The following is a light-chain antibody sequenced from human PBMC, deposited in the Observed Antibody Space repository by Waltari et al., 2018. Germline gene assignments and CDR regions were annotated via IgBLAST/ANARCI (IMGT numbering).Light chain of an antibody. Sequence: EIVVTQSPGTLSLSPGERATLSCRASQRVNSAHSAWYQQKPGQAPRLLIYRTSNRAPGIPERFSGSGSGTDFTLTISRLEPEDFAVYYCQQYTLSPEWTFGQGTKVEIK. V-gene: IGKV3-20*01. CDR1: QRVNSAH. J-gene: IGKJ1*01. CDR2: RTS. CDR3: QQYTLSPEWT.